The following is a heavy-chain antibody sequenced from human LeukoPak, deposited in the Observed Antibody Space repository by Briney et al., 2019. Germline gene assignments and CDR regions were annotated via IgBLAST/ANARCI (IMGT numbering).Heavy chain of an antibody. CDR2: ITNSGGST. CDR1: GLTFGNYA. J-gene: IGHJ4*02. D-gene: IGHD6-19*01. CDR3: VKEAVTPHFDY. Sequence: PGGSLRLSCVDSGLTFGNYAMGWVRQAPGKGLEWVSAITNSGGSTYYADSVKSRFTISRDNSKNTLYLQMNSLRVEDTAVYYCVKEAVTPHFDYWGQGTLVTVSS. V-gene: IGHV3-23*01.